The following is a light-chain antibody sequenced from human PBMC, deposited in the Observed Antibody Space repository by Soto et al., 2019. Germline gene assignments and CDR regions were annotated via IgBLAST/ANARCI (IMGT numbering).Light chain of an antibody. J-gene: IGLJ1*01. Sequence: QSVLTQPPSVSDAPRQRVTMSCSGSGSNIGNNAVHWYQQLPGKAPKLLMYFDDRLPSGVSDRFSGSKSGTSASLAISGLQSEDEADYYCAAWDDSLNAYVFGTGTKLTVL. CDR3: AAWDDSLNAYV. V-gene: IGLV1-36*01. CDR2: FDD. CDR1: GSNIGNNA.